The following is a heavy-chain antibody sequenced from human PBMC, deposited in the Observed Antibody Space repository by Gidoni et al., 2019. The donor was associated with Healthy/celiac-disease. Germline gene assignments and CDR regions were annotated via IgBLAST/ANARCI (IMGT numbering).Heavy chain of an antibody. D-gene: IGHD1-26*01. CDR3: ATNSGSYKRAFDI. V-gene: IGHV1-24*01. J-gene: IGHJ3*02. Sequence: GRVTMTEDTSTDTAYMELSSLRSEDTAVYYCATNSGSYKRAFDIWGQGTMVTVSS.